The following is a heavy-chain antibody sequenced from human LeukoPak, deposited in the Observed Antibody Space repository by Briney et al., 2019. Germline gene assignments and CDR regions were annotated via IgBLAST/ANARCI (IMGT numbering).Heavy chain of an antibody. V-gene: IGHV1-2*02. CDR2: INPNSGGT. Sequence: ASVKVSCKASGYTFTGYYMHWVRQAPGQGLEWMGWINPNSGGTNYAQKFQGRVTMTRDTSISTAYMELSRLRSDDTAVYYCARDKSWQWLVLGMLVYWGQGTLVTVSS. CDR1: GYTFTGYY. J-gene: IGHJ4*02. CDR3: ARDKSWQWLVLGMLVY. D-gene: IGHD6-19*01.